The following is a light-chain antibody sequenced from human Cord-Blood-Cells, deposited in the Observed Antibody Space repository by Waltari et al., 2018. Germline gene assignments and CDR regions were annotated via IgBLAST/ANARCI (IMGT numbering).Light chain of an antibody. CDR2: WAS. Sequence: DIVMTQSPDSLSVSLGERATINCKSSQSVLYSPNNKNYLAWYQQKPGQPPRLLIYWASTRESGVPDRFSGSGSGTDFTLTISSLQAEDVAVYYCQQYYSTPLTFGGGTKVEIK. CDR3: QQYYSTPLT. V-gene: IGKV4-1*01. CDR1: QSVLYSPNNKNY. J-gene: IGKJ4*01.